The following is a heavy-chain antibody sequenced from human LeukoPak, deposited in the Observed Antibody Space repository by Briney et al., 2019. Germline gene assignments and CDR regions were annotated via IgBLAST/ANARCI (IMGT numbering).Heavy chain of an antibody. CDR3: ARTRRYCSSTSCPTGNWFDP. Sequence: SETLSLTCTVSGGSISSYYWSWIRQPPGKELEWIGYIYYSGSTNYNPSLKSRVTISVDTSKNQFSLKLSSVTAADTAVYYCARTRRYCSSTSCPTGNWFDPWGQGTLVTVSS. D-gene: IGHD2-2*01. CDR1: GGSISSYY. CDR2: IYYSGST. J-gene: IGHJ5*02. V-gene: IGHV4-59*01.